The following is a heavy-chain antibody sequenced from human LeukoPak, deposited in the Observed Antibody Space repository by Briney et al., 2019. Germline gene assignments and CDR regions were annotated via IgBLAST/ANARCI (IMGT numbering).Heavy chain of an antibody. Sequence: SETLSLTCSVSGGSISSGDYYWRWLRQPPGTGLEWIGYIYYSGSTYYSPSLKSRVTISVDTSKNQFSLKLSSVTAADTAVYYCARVVTQGYFDYWGQGTLVTVSS. J-gene: IGHJ4*02. CDR3: ARVVTQGYFDY. D-gene: IGHD4-23*01. CDR1: GGSISSGDYY. CDR2: IYYSGST. V-gene: IGHV4-30-4*08.